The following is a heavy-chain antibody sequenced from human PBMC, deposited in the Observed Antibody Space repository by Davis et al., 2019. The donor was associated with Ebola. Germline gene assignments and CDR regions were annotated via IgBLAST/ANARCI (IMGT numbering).Heavy chain of an antibody. V-gene: IGHV3-11*04. D-gene: IGHD3-10*01. CDR1: GFTFSYYY. J-gene: IGHJ6*02. Sequence: GESLKISCAASGFTFSYYYMSWIRQAPGKGLEWVSYISSSGSTIYYADSVKGRFTISRDNAKNTLYLQMNSLRAEDTAVYYCARDLTYYYGSGVPGGMDVWGQGTTVTVSS. CDR3: ARDLTYYYGSGVPGGMDV. CDR2: ISSSGSTI.